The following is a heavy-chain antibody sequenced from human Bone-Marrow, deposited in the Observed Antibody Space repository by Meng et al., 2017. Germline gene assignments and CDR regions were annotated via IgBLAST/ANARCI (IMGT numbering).Heavy chain of an antibody. V-gene: IGHV4-59*01. CDR1: GGSISSYY. D-gene: IGHD3-10*01. CDR2: IYYSGST. J-gene: IGHJ3*02. CDR3: PRDEGGVVLGAFDI. Sequence: SETLSLTCTVSGGSISSYYWSWIRQPPGKGLEWIGYIYYSGSTNYNPSLKSRVTISVDTSKNQFSLKLSSVTAADTAVYYCPRDEGGVVLGAFDIWGQGTMVTVSS.